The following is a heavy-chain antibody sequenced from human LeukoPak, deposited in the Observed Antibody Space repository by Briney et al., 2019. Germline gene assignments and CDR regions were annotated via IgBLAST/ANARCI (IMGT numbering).Heavy chain of an antibody. CDR2: ISGTGGST. CDR1: GFTFSTYA. CDR3: AREPHNYYDSSGYYNYFDY. D-gene: IGHD3-22*01. J-gene: IGHJ4*02. V-gene: IGHV3-23*01. Sequence: GGSLRLSCAASGFTFSTYAMSWVRQAPGKGLEWVSGISGTGGSTYYADSVRGRFTISRDNSKNTLYLQMNSLAAEDTAVYYCAREPHNYYDSSGYYNYFDYWGQGTLVTVSS.